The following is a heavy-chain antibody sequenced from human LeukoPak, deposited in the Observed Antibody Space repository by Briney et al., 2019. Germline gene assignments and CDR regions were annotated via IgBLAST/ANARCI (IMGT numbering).Heavy chain of an antibody. J-gene: IGHJ6*03. CDR3: AKERGTAMVRSYYMDI. V-gene: IGHV3-23*01. Sequence: GGSLRLSCTVSGFSFRSFAMSWVRQAPGKGLEWVSGIIGSGGSTYYADSVKGRFTISRDNSKNTLYLQMNSLRAEDTAVYYCAKERGTAMVRSYYMDIWGKGTTVTVSS. D-gene: IGHD5-18*01. CDR2: IIGSGGST. CDR1: GFSFRSFA.